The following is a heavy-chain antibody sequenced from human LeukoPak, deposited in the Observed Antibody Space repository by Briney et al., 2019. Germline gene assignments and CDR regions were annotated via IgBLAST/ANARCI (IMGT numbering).Heavy chain of an antibody. CDR3: ARGGMATITPDFDY. Sequence: GGSLRLSCAASGFTFDDYAMHWVRQAPGKGLEWVSGISWNSGGIGYADSVKGRFTISRDNAKNSLYLQMNSLGAEDTALYYCARGGMATITPDFDYWGQGTLVTVSS. CDR2: ISWNSGGI. D-gene: IGHD5-24*01. CDR1: GFTFDDYA. V-gene: IGHV3-9*01. J-gene: IGHJ4*02.